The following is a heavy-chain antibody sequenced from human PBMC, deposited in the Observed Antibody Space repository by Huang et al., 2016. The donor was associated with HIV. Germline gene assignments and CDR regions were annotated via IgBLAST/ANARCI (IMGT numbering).Heavy chain of an antibody. CDR1: GFSLTTGEVG. J-gene: IGHJ4*02. CDR2: IYLDADK. Sequence: QITLKESGPTLVKPTQTLTLTCSFSGFSLTTGEVGVGWIRQPPGKALEWLALIYLDADKRYSPSLKGRLTITKDTSKNQVVLTMTNLDPVDTATYYCVHGAYDTSGYFFRLRFDYWGQGTLVTVSS. D-gene: IGHD3-22*01. CDR3: VHGAYDTSGYFFRLRFDY. V-gene: IGHV2-5*02.